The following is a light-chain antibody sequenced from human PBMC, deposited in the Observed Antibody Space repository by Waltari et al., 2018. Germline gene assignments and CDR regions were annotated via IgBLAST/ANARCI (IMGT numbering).Light chain of an antibody. Sequence: NFILTQPPPVPESPGKIATISRTRSSGSIANHSVQWFQLLPGRAPNTVFYEDEQRPSGLPGRFSGALDASSGTAALCIAGLKPEDETDYFCRSSDSKSEWVFGEGNTL. CDR2: EDE. CDR1: SGSIANHS. CDR3: RSSDSKSEWV. V-gene: IGLV6-57*04. J-gene: IGLJ3*02.